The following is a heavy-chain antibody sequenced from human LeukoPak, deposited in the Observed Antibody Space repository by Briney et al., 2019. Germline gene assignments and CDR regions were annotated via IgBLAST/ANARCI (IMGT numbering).Heavy chain of an antibody. CDR2: IYTSGST. Sequence: SETLSLTCTVSGGSISSYYWSRIRQPAGKGLEWIGRIYTSGSTNYNPSLKSRVTISVDTSKNQFSLKLSSVTAADTAVYYCASTSYDSRAFDIWGQGTMVTVSS. J-gene: IGHJ3*02. V-gene: IGHV4-4*07. CDR1: GGSISSYY. D-gene: IGHD3-22*01. CDR3: ASTSYDSRAFDI.